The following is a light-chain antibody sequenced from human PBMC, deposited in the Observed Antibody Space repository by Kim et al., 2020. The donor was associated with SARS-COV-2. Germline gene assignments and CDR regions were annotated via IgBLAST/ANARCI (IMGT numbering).Light chain of an antibody. Sequence: GSPEQTASIACSGDKLGDKYACWYQQKPGQSPVLVIYQDSKRPSGIPERFSGSNSGNTATLTISGTQAMDEADYYCQAWDSSTVVFGGGTQLTVL. V-gene: IGLV3-1*01. CDR2: QDS. CDR1: KLGDKY. J-gene: IGLJ2*01. CDR3: QAWDSSTVV.